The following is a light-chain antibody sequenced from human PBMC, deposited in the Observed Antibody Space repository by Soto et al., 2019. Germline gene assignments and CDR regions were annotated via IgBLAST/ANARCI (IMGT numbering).Light chain of an antibody. V-gene: IGKV3-20*01. CDR2: DTS. CDR1: QTLSNSF. CDR3: QQYGTSEII. J-gene: IGKJ5*01. Sequence: SPGTLSLSPGERATLSCRASQTLSNSFIAWYQHKPGQAPRLLVYDTSTRATGIPDRYSGSGSGTDFTLTISRLEPEDFAVFFCQQYGTSEIIFGQGTRLEIK.